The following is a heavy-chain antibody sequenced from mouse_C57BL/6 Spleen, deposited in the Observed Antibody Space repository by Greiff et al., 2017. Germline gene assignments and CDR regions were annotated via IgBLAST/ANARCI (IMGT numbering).Heavy chain of an antibody. J-gene: IGHJ2*01. D-gene: IGHD1-1*01. CDR3: ARQGDITTVVATRYFDY. Sequence: EVKLMESGGDLVKPGGSLKLSCAASGFTFSSYGMSWVRQTPDKRLEWVATLSSGGSYTYYPDSVKGRFTISRDNAKNTLYLQMSSLKSEDTAMYYCARQGDITTVVATRYFDYWGQGTTLTVSS. CDR1: GFTFSSYG. CDR2: LSSGGSYT. V-gene: IGHV5-6*01.